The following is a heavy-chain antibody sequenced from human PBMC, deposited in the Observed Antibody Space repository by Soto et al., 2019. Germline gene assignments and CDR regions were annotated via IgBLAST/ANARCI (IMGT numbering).Heavy chain of an antibody. D-gene: IGHD2-15*01. V-gene: IGHV3-64D*06. CDR3: VKDRREDSHDY. CDR1: GVTFSSYA. Sequence: GGSLRLSCSASGVTFSSYAMHWVRQAPGKGLEYVSAISSNGGSTYYADSVKGRFTISRDNSKNTLYLQMSSLRAEDTAVYYCVKDRREDSHDYRGQGTLVPVSS. J-gene: IGHJ4*02. CDR2: ISSNGGST.